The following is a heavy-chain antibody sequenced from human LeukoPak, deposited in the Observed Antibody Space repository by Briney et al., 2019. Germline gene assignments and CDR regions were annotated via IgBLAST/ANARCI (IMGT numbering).Heavy chain of an antibody. CDR1: GGSVTDYY. CDR2: IYYTGT. J-gene: IGHJ4*02. V-gene: IGHV4-59*02. CDR3: ASRKLGNDY. Sequence: SETLSLTCTVSGGSVTDYYWSWIRQSPGKGLEWIGYIYYTGTSYNPSLKSRVTISADTSKNQFSLKLISVTAADTAVYYCASRKLGNDYWGQGTLVIVSS. D-gene: IGHD7-27*01.